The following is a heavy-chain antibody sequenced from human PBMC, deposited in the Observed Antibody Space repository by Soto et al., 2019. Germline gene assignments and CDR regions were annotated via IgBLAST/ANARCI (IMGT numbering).Heavy chain of an antibody. CDR3: ARHNGGPTDY. D-gene: IGHD2-15*01. CDR2: INYSGRT. J-gene: IGHJ4*02. V-gene: IGHV4-39*01. Sequence: QLQLQESGPGLVKPSETLSLTCTVSGDSISSRSYYWGWIRQPPGKGLEWIGSINYSGRTNYNQSLKSRVTISVDTSKNQFSLKVSSVTAADTAVYYCARHNGGPTDYWGQGTLVTVSS. CDR1: GDSISSRSYY.